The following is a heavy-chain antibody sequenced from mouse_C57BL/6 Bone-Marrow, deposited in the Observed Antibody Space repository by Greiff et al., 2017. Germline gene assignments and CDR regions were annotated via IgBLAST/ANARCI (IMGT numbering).Heavy chain of an antibody. Sequence: VQLKESGAELVRPGASVKLSCTASGFNIKDDYMHWVKQRPEQGLEWIGWIDPENGDTEYASKFQGKATITADTSSNTAYLQLSSLTSEDTAVYYCTPIATVDAMGYWGKGTSVTVSS. D-gene: IGHD1-1*01. J-gene: IGHJ4*01. CDR1: GFNIKDDY. V-gene: IGHV14-4*01. CDR2: IDPENGDT. CDR3: TPIATVDAMGY.